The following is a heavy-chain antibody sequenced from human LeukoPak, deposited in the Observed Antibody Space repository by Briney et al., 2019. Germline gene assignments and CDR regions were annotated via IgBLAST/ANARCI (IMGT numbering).Heavy chain of an antibody. CDR3: ARESYDSSGYYPRDFDY. D-gene: IGHD3-22*01. CDR1: GLTFSSHG. CDR2: VSSSSRYM. V-gene: IGHV3-21*01. Sequence: GGSLRLSCAASGLTFSSHGMNWVRQAPGKGLEWVSSVSSSSRYMYYADSVQGRFTIFRDNADNSLFLQMNGLRAEDTAVYYCARESYDSSGYYPRDFDYWGQGTLVTVSS. J-gene: IGHJ4*02.